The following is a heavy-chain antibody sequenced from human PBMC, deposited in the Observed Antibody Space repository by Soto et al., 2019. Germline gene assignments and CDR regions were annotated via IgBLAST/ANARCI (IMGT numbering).Heavy chain of an antibody. CDR3: AKGNSWSHALVLEI. V-gene: IGHV3-23*01. J-gene: IGHJ3*02. CDR1: GFTFSSYA. Sequence: GGSLRLSCAASGFTFSSYAMNCVRQAPGKGLERVSAISGSGGSTYYADSVKGRFTISRDSSKNTLYLQMNSLRAEDTVVYYCAKGNSWSHALVLEIWGQGTMVIVSS. D-gene: IGHD1-7*01. CDR2: ISGSGGST.